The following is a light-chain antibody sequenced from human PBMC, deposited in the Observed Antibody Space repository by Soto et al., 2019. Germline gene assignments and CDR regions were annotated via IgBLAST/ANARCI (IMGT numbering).Light chain of an antibody. CDR2: EVT. CDR3: ASYVRGNTVL. V-gene: IGLV2-14*02. Sequence: QSVLTQPASVSGSPGQSIAVSCTGTKNNLGSYDLVSWYQKYPDKAPTLLIYEVTNRPSGISSRFSGSKSGNTASLTISGLRAEDEGDYYCASYVRGNTVLFGGGTKLTVL. CDR1: KNNLGSYDL. J-gene: IGLJ2*01.